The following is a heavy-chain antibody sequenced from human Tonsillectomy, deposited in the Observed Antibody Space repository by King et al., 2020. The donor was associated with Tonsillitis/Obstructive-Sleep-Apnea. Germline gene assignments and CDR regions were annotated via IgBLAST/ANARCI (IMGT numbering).Heavy chain of an antibody. J-gene: IGHJ4*02. CDR3: ARVFGVVTTLDY. CDR1: GFTFSSYG. D-gene: IGHD3-3*01. CDR2: IWHDGSRK. V-gene: IGHV3-33*01. Sequence: VQLVESGGGVVQPGRSLRLSCAASGFTFSSYGIHWVRQAPGKGLEWVAVIWHDGSRKYYADSVKGRFTISRDNSKNTVYLQMNSLRAEDRAVYYCARVFGVVTTLDYWGQGTLVTVSS.